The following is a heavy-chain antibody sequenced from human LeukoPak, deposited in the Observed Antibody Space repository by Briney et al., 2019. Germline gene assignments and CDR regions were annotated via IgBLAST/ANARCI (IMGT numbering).Heavy chain of an antibody. J-gene: IGHJ4*02. CDR2: TWYDGSNK. CDR3: ARQTPKAYDIYYFDY. CDR1: VFTFSSYG. V-gene: IGHV3-33*01. D-gene: IGHD3-9*01. Sequence: GGSLRLSCAASVFTFSSYGMHWVRQAPGKGLEWVAVTWYDGSNKYYADSVKGRFTISRDNSKNALYLQMNSLRAEDTAVYYCARQTPKAYDIYYFDYWGQGTLVTVSS.